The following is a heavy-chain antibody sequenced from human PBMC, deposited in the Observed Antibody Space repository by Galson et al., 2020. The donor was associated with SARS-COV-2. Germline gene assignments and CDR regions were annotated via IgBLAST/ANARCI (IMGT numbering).Heavy chain of an antibody. CDR3: ARGGCSSASCYSHYYYGMDV. Sequence: SQTLSLTCTVSGGSISSGDYYWSWIRQPPGKGLEWIGYIYYSGTTYYNPSLKSRVTISVDTSKNQFSLKLSSVTAADTAVYYCARGGCSSASCYSHYYYGMDVWGQGTTVTVSS. CDR2: IYYSGTT. J-gene: IGHJ6*02. CDR1: GGSISSGDYY. D-gene: IGHD2-2*01. V-gene: IGHV4-30-4*01.